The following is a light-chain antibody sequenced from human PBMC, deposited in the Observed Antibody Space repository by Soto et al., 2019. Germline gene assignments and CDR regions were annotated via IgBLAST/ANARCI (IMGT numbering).Light chain of an antibody. CDR1: QSVYNNY. V-gene: IGKV3-20*01. J-gene: IGKJ4*01. CDR3: QQYGSSVP. CDR2: GAS. Sequence: EIGLTQSPGSLSLSPGERATLSCRASQSVYNNYIAWYQHSPCQAPRVLIYGASTRATGTPDRFSGSGSGTDFTLTITRLEPEDSALYYCQQYGSSVPFGGGTKVE.